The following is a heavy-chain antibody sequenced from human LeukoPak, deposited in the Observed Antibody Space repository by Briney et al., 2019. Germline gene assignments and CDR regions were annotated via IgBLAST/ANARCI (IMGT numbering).Heavy chain of an antibody. Sequence: SETLSLTCTVHGGSFSGYFWSWIRQPPGKGLEWIGEINHSGSTNYNPSLKSRVTISVDTSKNQFSLKLSSVTAADTAVYYCARATRGQWLVGGDYWGQGTLVTVSS. CDR3: ARATRGQWLVGGDY. D-gene: IGHD6-19*01. J-gene: IGHJ4*02. V-gene: IGHV4-34*01. CDR1: GGSFSGYF. CDR2: INHSGST.